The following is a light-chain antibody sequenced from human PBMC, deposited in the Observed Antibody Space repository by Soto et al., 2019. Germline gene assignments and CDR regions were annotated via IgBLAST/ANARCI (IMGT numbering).Light chain of an antibody. CDR1: SSDVGGYNY. Sequence: QSALTQTTSASGSPGQSVTISCTGTSSDVGGYNYVSWYQKHPGKAPKLLMFRVTERPSGVPDRFSGSKSGNTASLTVSGLQDEDEADYYCCAYAGINTVIFGGGTKLTVL. V-gene: IGLV2-8*01. CDR3: CAYAGINTVI. J-gene: IGLJ2*01. CDR2: RVT.